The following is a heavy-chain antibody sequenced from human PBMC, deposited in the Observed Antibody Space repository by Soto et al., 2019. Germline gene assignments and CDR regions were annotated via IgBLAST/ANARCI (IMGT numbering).Heavy chain of an antibody. CDR1: GITIRDYW. V-gene: IGHV3-74*01. J-gene: IGHJ5*02. CDR2: IKNDGSVT. Sequence: PGGSLRLSCVASGITIRDYWMSWVRQVPGKGPEWVSLIKNDGSVTSYADSVKGRFSISRDNAKNTLYLQMNSLRAEDTAVYYCEKRVEPWGQGTLVTVSS. CDR3: EKRVEP.